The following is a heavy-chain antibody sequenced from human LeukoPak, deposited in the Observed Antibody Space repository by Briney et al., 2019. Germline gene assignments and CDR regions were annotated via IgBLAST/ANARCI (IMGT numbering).Heavy chain of an antibody. Sequence: GGSLRLSCAASGFTFSSYGMHWVRQAPGKGLEWVAVISYDGSNKYYADSVKGRFTISRDNSKNTLYLQMNSLRAEDTAVYYCAKDRVYYYDSSGYLDYWGQGTLVTVSS. V-gene: IGHV3-30*18. CDR1: GFTFSSYG. J-gene: IGHJ4*02. CDR2: ISYDGSNK. D-gene: IGHD3-22*01. CDR3: AKDRVYYYDSSGYLDY.